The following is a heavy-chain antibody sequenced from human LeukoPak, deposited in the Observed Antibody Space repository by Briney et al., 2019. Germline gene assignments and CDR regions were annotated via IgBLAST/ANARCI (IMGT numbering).Heavy chain of an antibody. Sequence: SETLSLTCTVAGDSISSYYWSWIRQPPGKGLEWIGYISYSGSTNYNPSLKSRVTISVDTSKNQYSLKLSSVTAADTAVYYCPGGVDSAKPGYWGQGTLVTVSS. V-gene: IGHV4-59*08. J-gene: IGHJ4*02. D-gene: IGHD3-3*01. CDR3: PGGVDSAKPGY. CDR1: GDSISSYY. CDR2: ISYSGST.